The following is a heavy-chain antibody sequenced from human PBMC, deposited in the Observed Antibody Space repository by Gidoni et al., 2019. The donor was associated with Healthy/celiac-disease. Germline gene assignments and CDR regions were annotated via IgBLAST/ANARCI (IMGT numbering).Heavy chain of an antibody. CDR1: GFTFSSYS. CDR3: AFLVVPGNANYYYYGMDV. D-gene: IGHD2-2*01. CDR2: ISSSSSTI. J-gene: IGHJ6*02. V-gene: IGHV3-48*02. Sequence: EVQLVESGGGLVQPGGSMRLSCAASGFTFSSYSMNWVRQAPGKGLEWVSYISSSSSTIYYADSVKGRFTISRDNAKNSLYLQMNSLRDEDTAVYYCAFLVVPGNANYYYYGMDVWGQGTTVTVSS.